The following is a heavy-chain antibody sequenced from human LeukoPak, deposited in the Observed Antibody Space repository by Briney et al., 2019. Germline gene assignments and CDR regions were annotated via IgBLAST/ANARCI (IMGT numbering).Heavy chain of an antibody. CDR1: GFTFSSYS. CDR3: ARCSSSWYTAWYFDL. Sequence: GGSLRLSCAASGFTFSSYSMNWVRQAPGKGLEWVSYISSSSSTIYYAGSVKGRFTISRDKAKNSLYLQMNSLRAEDTAVYYCARCSSSWYTAWYFDLWGRGTLVTVPS. CDR2: ISSSSSTI. J-gene: IGHJ2*01. D-gene: IGHD6-13*01. V-gene: IGHV3-48*01.